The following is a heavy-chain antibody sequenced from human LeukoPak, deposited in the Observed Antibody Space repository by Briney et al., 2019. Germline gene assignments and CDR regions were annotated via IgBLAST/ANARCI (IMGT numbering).Heavy chain of an antibody. Sequence: SETLSLTCSVSGGSVRSGANYWSWIRQPPGKGLEWIGYVYYSGSTDYNPSLKSRVTMSVDTSKNQFSLRLSSVTTADTAVYYCAAGTAADFWGQGTLVSVSS. CDR3: AAGTAADF. V-gene: IGHV4-61*08. CDR2: VYYSGST. J-gene: IGHJ4*02. D-gene: IGHD6-13*01. CDR1: GGSVRSGANY.